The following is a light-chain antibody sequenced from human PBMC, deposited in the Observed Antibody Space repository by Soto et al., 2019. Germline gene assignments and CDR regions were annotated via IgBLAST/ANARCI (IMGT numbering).Light chain of an antibody. J-gene: IGKJ4*01. Sequence: EIVMSQSPATLSVSPGERATLSCRASQSVSGNLAWYQQKPGQAPRLLIYGASTRTTGIPARFSGSGSGTEFTLTISSLQPEDFAVYYCQQYDSGPPLTFGGGTKVEIK. V-gene: IGKV3-15*01. CDR3: QQYDSGPPLT. CDR1: QSVSGN. CDR2: GAS.